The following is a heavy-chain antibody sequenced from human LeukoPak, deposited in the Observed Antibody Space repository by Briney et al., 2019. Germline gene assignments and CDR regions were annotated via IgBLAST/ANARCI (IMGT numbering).Heavy chain of an antibody. V-gene: IGHV3-7*01. CDR3: AELGITMIGGV. CDR2: INQDGSEK. J-gene: IGHJ6*04. D-gene: IGHD3-10*02. Sequence: GGSLRLSCAASGFTISTYYMSWVRQTPGRGLEWVANINQDGSEKYYVDSVRGRFTISRDNAKNSLYLQMNSLRAEDTAVYYCAELGITMIGGVWGKGTTVTISS. CDR1: GFTISTYY.